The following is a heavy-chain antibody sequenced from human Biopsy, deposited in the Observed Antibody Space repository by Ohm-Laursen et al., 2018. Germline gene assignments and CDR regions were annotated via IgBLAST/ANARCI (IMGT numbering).Heavy chain of an antibody. J-gene: IGHJ4*02. CDR2: ISYTGYT. CDR1: GGSFTGHY. Sequence: PSETPSLTCTVSGGSFTGHYWSWIRQPPGKGLEWIGHISYTGYTSYNASLKSRVTISVDTSRNHFSLRLSSLTAADTAVYYCARGSNDFGGLYFPRWGQGTLLTVSS. CDR3: ARGSNDFGGLYFPR. D-gene: IGHD4-23*01. V-gene: IGHV4-59*11.